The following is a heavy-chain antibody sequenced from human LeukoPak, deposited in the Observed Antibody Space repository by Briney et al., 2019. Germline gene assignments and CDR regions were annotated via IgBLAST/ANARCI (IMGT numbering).Heavy chain of an antibody. J-gene: IGHJ6*03. Sequence: SETLSLTCAVSGYSISTGYYWGWIRQPPEKGLEWIGNIYHSGSTYYNPSLKSRLTISVDTSKNHFSLKLSSVTAADTAVYYCARLGLGSGYYYLDVWGKGTTVTVSS. CDR3: ARLGLGSGYYYLDV. D-gene: IGHD2-15*01. CDR2: IYHSGST. CDR1: GYSISTGYY. V-gene: IGHV4-38-2*01.